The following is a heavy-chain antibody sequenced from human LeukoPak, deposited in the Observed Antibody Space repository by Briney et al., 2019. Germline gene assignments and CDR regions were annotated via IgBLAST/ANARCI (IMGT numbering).Heavy chain of an antibody. J-gene: IGHJ5*02. Sequence: ASVKVSCKASGYIFSKYGISWVRQAPGHGLEWMGWISSAGNTTYAPKFQDRATMTTDTSTSTAYIELRSLRFDDTAVYYCARDFAWGSEGAPIDDNWLDPWGQGTLVTVSS. V-gene: IGHV1-18*01. CDR2: ISSAGNT. CDR3: ARDFAWGSEGAPIDDNWLDP. D-gene: IGHD7-27*01. CDR1: GYIFSKYG.